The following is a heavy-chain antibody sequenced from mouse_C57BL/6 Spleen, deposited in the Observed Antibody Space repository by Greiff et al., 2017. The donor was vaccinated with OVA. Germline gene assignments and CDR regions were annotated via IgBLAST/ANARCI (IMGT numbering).Heavy chain of an antibody. CDR1: GYTFTSYW. V-gene: IGHV1-69*01. D-gene: IGHD2-1*01. J-gene: IGHJ3*01. Sequence: QVQLQQPGAELVMPGASVKLSCKASGYTFTSYWMHWVKQRPGQGLEWIGEIDPSDSYTNYNQKFKGKSTLTVDKSSSTAYMQLSSLTSEDSAVYYCARGSYGNYAAYWGQGTLVTVSA. CDR3: ARGSYGNYAAY. CDR2: IDPSDSYT.